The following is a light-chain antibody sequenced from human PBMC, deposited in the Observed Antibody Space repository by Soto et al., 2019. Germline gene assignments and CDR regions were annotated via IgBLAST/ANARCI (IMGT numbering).Light chain of an antibody. Sequence: DIQMTQSPSTLSASVGDRVTITCRASQSISSWLAWYQQKPGKAPKLLIYKASSLESGVPSRFSGSGSGTEFTLTISSLQPDDFATYYCQQYDSYPYTFGQGTKLEIK. J-gene: IGKJ2*01. V-gene: IGKV1-5*03. CDR3: QQYDSYPYT. CDR1: QSISSW. CDR2: KAS.